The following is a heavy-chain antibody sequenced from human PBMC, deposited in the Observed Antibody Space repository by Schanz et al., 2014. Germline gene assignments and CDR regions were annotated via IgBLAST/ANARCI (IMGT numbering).Heavy chain of an antibody. Sequence: EVQLVESGGGLIQPGGSLRLSCAVSGFTVNTNYMSWVRQAPGKGLEWISSMYINSGSTQYADSVKGRFIISRDSSKNSLFLQNNSLRAEDTAFYFCAKGRRDNYGSGTFYFEPRGQGTLVTVSS. CDR1: GFTVNTNY. J-gene: IGHJ4*02. D-gene: IGHD3-10*01. V-gene: IGHV3-53*01. CDR3: AKGRRDNYGSGTFYFEP. CDR2: MYINSGST.